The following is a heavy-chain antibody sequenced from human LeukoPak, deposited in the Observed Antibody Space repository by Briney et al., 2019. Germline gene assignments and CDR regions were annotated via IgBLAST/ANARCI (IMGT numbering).Heavy chain of an antibody. D-gene: IGHD5-18*01. V-gene: IGHV1-2*02. CDR2: INPKNGDT. CDR3: ARDGRLRNGYDNFYI. Sequence: ASVKVSCKSSGYTFSGFYINWVRQAPGQGLEWMGWINPKNGDTHYAQDFLGRVTMTRDTSISTAYMELSRLTSDDTAVYDCARDGRLRNGYDNFYIWGQGTLVTVSS. J-gene: IGHJ4*02. CDR1: GYTFSGFY.